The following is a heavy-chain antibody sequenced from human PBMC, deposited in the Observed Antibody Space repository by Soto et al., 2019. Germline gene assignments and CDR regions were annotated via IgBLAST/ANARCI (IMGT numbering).Heavy chain of an antibody. CDR1: GGSISSGGYY. CDR2: IYYSGRT. D-gene: IGHD3-3*01. Sequence: QVQLQESAPGLVKPSQTLSLTCTVSGGSISSGGYYCSWIRQHPGKGLQWIGYIYYSGRTYYNPPRKSLVIISVDTAKIQLARKLSSATAADTTVYYCARATTTIFRVVYTLDAFDFWGQGTVVTAST. V-gene: IGHV4-31*01. J-gene: IGHJ3*01. CDR3: ARATTTIFRVVYTLDAFDF.